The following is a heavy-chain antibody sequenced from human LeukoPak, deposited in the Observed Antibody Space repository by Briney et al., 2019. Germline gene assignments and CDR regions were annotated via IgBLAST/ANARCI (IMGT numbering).Heavy chain of an antibody. Sequence: TGGSLRLSCAASGFTFSSYAMSWVRQAPGKGLEWVSAISGSGGSTYYADSVKGRFTISRDNSKNTLYLQMNSVRAEDTAVYYCAKYRSITIFGVVIIGYYFDYWGQGTLVTVSS. J-gene: IGHJ4*02. CDR2: ISGSGGST. CDR3: AKYRSITIFGVVIIGYYFDY. V-gene: IGHV3-23*01. CDR1: GFTFSSYA. D-gene: IGHD3-3*01.